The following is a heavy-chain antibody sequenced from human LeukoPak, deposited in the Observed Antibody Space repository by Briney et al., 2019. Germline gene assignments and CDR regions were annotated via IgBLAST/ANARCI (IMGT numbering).Heavy chain of an antibody. CDR1: GFTVSSNY. V-gene: IGHV3-66*01. CDR2: IYSGGST. D-gene: IGHD4-17*01. Sequence: PGGSLRLSCAASGFTVSSNYMSWVRQAPGKGLEWVSVIYSGGSTYYADSVKGRFTISRDNSKNTLYLQMNSLRAEDTAVYYCARDSHYDYGDYEDYWDQGTLVTVSS. J-gene: IGHJ4*02. CDR3: ARDSHYDYGDYEDY.